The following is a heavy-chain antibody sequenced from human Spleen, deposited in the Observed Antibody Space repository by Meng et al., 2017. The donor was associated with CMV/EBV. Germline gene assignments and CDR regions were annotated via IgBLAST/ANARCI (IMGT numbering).Heavy chain of an antibody. D-gene: IGHD1-26*01. Sequence: GESLKISCEVSGLTFNNAWMTWVRQAPGKGLEWVSSISSSSSYISYADSVKGRFTISRDNARNSLYLQMNSLRAEDTAVYYCVGTLVGATRPPEDYWGQGTLVTVSS. CDR2: ISSSSSYI. V-gene: IGHV3-21*01. J-gene: IGHJ4*02. CDR3: VGTLVGATRPPEDY. CDR1: GLTFNNAW.